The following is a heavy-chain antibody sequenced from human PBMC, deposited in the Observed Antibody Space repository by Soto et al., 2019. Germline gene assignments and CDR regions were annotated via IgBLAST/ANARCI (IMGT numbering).Heavy chain of an antibody. J-gene: IGHJ3*02. Sequence: QVQLQESGPGLVKPSQTLSLTCSVSGVSINSGGYYWSWIRHHPGKGLEWIGYIYYTGHTFYNASLTSRVAMSLDTSKNQFSLKLSSVTAADTAVYYCARGSQLERDALDIWGQGTMVTVSS. CDR1: GVSINSGGYY. D-gene: IGHD1-1*01. CDR3: ARGSQLERDALDI. V-gene: IGHV4-31*03. CDR2: IYYTGHT.